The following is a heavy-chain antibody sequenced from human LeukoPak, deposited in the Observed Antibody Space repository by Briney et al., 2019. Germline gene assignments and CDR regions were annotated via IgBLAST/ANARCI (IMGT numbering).Heavy chain of an antibody. CDR2: IYYSGST. J-gene: IGHJ4*02. V-gene: IGHV4-31*03. D-gene: IGHD3-22*01. Sequence: PSQTLSLTCTVSGGSISSGGYYWSWIRQHPGKGLEWIGYIYYSGSTYYNPSLKSRVTISVDTSKNQLSLKLSSVTAADTAVYYCARDSFDSSGFDYWGQGTLVTVSS. CDR1: GGSISSGGYY. CDR3: ARDSFDSSGFDY.